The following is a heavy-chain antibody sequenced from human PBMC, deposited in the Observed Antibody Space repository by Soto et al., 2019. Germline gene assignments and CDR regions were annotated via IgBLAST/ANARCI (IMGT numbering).Heavy chain of an antibody. CDR1: GGSITNPNDY. J-gene: IGHJ5*02. D-gene: IGHD3-10*01. Sequence: SETLSLTCTVSGGSITNPNDYWGWIRQPPGKGLEWVGTIYFSGSTYYNPSLKSRVTISVDTSKNQFSLKLGSVTAADTAVYFCARLPGGGTTHWFDPWGPGTLVTVSS. CDR3: ARLPGGGTTHWFDP. V-gene: IGHV4-39*01. CDR2: IYFSGST.